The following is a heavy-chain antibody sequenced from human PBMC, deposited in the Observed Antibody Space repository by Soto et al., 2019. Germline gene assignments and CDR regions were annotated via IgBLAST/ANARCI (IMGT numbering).Heavy chain of an antibody. D-gene: IGHD5-18*01. J-gene: IGHJ4*02. CDR2: INHSGST. V-gene: IGHV4-34*01. Sequence: QVQLQQWGAGLLKPSETLSLTCAVYGGSFSGYYWSWIRQPPGKGLEWSGEINHSGSTNYNPSLKSRVTISVDTSKNQFSLKLSSVTAADTAVYYCARVLRGYSYGHVDYWGQGTLVTVSS. CDR3: ARVLRGYSYGHVDY. CDR1: GGSFSGYY.